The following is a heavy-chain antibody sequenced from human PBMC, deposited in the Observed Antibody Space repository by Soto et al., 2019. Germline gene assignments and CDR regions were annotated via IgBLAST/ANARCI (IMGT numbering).Heavy chain of an antibody. CDR3: ATYYDYVWGSWQF. D-gene: IGHD3-16*01. Sequence: PSETLSLTCTVSGGSVSSGSYFWSWIRQPPGKGLEWIGYIYYSGNTNYSPSLKSRVTISVDTSKNQFSLNLRSVTAADTAVYYCATYYDYVWGSWQFWGQGTLVTVSS. V-gene: IGHV4-61*01. J-gene: IGHJ4*02. CDR1: GGSVSSGSYF. CDR2: IYYSGNT.